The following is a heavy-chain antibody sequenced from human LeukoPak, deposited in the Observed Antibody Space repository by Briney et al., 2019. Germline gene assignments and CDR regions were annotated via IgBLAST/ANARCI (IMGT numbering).Heavy chain of an antibody. CDR3: ARARWFDP. V-gene: IGHV4-30-2*01. CDR1: GGSISSGGYY. Sequence: SETPSLTCTVSGGSISSGGYYWSWIRQPPGKGLEWIGYIYHSGSTYYNPSLKSRVTISVDRSKNQFSLKLSSVTAADTAVYYCARARWFDPWGQGTLVTVSS. CDR2: IYHSGST. J-gene: IGHJ5*02.